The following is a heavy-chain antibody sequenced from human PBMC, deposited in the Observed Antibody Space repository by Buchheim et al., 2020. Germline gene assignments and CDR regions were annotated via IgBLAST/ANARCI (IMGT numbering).Heavy chain of an antibody. Sequence: QLQLQESGPGLVKPSETLSLTCTVSGGSISSSSYYWGWIRQPPGKGLEWIGSIYYSGSTYYNPSPKSRVTISVDTSKNQFSLKLSSMTAADAAVYYCAKQVGPQQWLVNLEEYYFDYWGQGTL. J-gene: IGHJ4*02. V-gene: IGHV4-39*01. CDR2: IYYSGST. D-gene: IGHD6-19*01. CDR1: GGSISSSSYY. CDR3: AKQVGPQQWLVNLEEYYFDY.